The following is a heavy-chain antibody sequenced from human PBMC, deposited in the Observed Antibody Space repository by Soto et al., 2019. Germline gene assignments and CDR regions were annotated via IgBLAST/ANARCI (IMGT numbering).Heavy chain of an antibody. Sequence: EVQLLESGGGLVQPGGTLRLSCAASGFSFNSYAMSWVRQAPGKGLEWVSHIGGAGDSTYYADSVKGRFTISRDNSKKTVYLQMESLRAEDTAVYYCTGATYLDCWGQGTLVTVSS. CDR2: IGGAGDST. CDR1: GFSFNSYA. CDR3: TGATYLDC. J-gene: IGHJ4*02. V-gene: IGHV3-23*01.